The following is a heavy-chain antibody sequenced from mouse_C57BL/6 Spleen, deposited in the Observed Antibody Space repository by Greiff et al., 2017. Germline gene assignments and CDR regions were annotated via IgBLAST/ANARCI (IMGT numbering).Heavy chain of an antibody. CDR3: ARWAMDY. CDR1: GYAFTNYL. J-gene: IGHJ4*01. V-gene: IGHV1-54*01. CDR2: INPGSGGT. Sequence: VQLQQSGAELVRPGTSVKVSCKASGYAFTNYLIEWVKQRPGQGLEWIGVINPGSGGTNYNEKFKGKATLTADKSSSTAYMQLSGLTSEDSAVYFCARWAMDYWGQGTSVTVSS.